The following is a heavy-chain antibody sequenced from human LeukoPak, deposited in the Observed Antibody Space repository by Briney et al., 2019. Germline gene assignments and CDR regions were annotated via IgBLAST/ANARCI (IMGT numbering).Heavy chain of an antibody. CDR1: GFTFSSYA. CDR3: AKQHGLTFGGGLDY. J-gene: IGHJ4*02. V-gene: IGHV3-23*01. CDR2: ISGSGGST. Sequence: PGGSLRLSCAASGFTFSSYAMSWVRQAPGKGLEWVSAISGSGGSTYYADSVKGRFTISRDNSKNTLYLQMNSLRAEDTAVYYCAKQHGLTFGGGLDYWGQGTLVTVSS. D-gene: IGHD3-16*01.